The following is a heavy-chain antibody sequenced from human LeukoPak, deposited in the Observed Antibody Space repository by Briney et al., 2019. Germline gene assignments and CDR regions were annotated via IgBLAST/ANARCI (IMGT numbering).Heavy chain of an antibody. D-gene: IGHD5-18*01. Sequence: GASVKVSCKASGYTFTSYGISWVRQAPGQGLEWMGWISAYNGNTNYAQKLQGRVTMTTDTSSSTAYMELRSLRSDDTAVYYCARDNVDTAGGADYYGMDVWGQGTTVTVSS. CDR3: ARDNVDTAGGADYYGMDV. V-gene: IGHV1-18*01. CDR1: GYTFTSYG. J-gene: IGHJ6*02. CDR2: ISAYNGNT.